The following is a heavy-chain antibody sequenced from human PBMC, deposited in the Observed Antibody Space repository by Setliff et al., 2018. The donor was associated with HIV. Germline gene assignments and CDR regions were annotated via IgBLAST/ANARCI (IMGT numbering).Heavy chain of an antibody. CDR2: CNPKRGDS. CDR1: GYRFIDYY. Sequence: GASVKVSCKASGYRFIDYYMHWLRQAPGQGLEWVGGCNPKRGDSFYAQKFQGRVIISMDTSTSTTYMDLPRLTTDDTAIYFCATDGAPGLSELAATGYFDLWGRGTLVTVSS. D-gene: IGHD6-19*01. CDR3: ATDGAPGLSELAATGYFDL. V-gene: IGHV1-2*02. J-gene: IGHJ2*01.